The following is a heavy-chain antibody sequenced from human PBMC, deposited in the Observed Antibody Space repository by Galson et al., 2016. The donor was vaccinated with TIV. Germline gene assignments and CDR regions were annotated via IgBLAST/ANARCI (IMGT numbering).Heavy chain of an antibody. CDR3: AKGRSWDFGGWFDS. D-gene: IGHD3-16*01. V-gene: IGHV3-23*01. J-gene: IGHJ5*01. Sequence: SLRLSCAASGFAFSAYAMHWVRQAPGKGLEWVSLIIGNDGHTYYSDSVKGRFTISRDNSKNTMYLQMKSLRAEDTAVYYCAKGRSWDFGGWFDSWGQGTLVTVSS. CDR1: GFAFSAYA. CDR2: IIGNDGHT.